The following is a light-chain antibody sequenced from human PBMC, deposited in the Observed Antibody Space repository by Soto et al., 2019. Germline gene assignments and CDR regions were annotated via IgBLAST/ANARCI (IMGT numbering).Light chain of an antibody. Sequence: QAVVTQPPSPSGTPGQMVTVSCSGSSANIGRNHVLWYQQVPGTAPKLLIKTSDQRPSGVPDRFSGSKSGTSASLAISGLRAEDEADYSCAAWDDDLSGMIFGGGTKLTVL. CDR3: AAWDDDLSGMI. CDR1: SANIGRNH. J-gene: IGLJ2*01. V-gene: IGLV1-47*01. CDR2: TSD.